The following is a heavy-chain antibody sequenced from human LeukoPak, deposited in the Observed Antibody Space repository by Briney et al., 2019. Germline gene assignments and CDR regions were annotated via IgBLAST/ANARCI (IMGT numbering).Heavy chain of an antibody. V-gene: IGHV1-69*13. D-gene: IGHD5-18*01. CDR1: GGTFSSYA. CDR3: ARLPDTAMVR. J-gene: IGHJ4*02. Sequence: SVRVSCKASGGTFSSYASSWVRQAPGQGLEWMGGIIPIFGTANYAQKFQGRVTITADESTSTAYMELSSLRSEDTAVYYCARLPDTAMVRWGQGTLVTVSS. CDR2: IIPIFGTA.